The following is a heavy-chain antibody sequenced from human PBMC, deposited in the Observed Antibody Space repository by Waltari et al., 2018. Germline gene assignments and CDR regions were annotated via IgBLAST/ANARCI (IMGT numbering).Heavy chain of an antibody. CDR3: ARNRKIIAAGWGRDLDY. CDR1: GFTFSMYE. D-gene: IGHD6-13*01. J-gene: IGHJ4*02. CDR2: NSSSGSTM. Sequence: EVQLVESGGGLVQPGGSLRLSCTASGFTFSMYEMSWVRQAPGKGLEWLSYNSSSGSTMYYADSVKGRFTVSRDNAKNSLYLQMSSLGAEDTAFYFCARNRKIIAAGWGRDLDYWGRGTLVTVSS. V-gene: IGHV3-48*03.